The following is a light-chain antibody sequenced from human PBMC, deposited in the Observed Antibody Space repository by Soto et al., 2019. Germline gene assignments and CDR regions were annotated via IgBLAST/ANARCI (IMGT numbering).Light chain of an antibody. Sequence: EIVLTQSPATLSLSPGERATLSFRASQSVDSKYLAWYQQKHGQAPRILIFAASSRATGIPDRFSRSVSGTDFTLTISRLEPGDFAVYYCQQYGYSSWTFGQGAKV. V-gene: IGKV3-20*01. J-gene: IGKJ1*01. CDR2: AAS. CDR1: QSVDSKY. CDR3: QQYGYSSWT.